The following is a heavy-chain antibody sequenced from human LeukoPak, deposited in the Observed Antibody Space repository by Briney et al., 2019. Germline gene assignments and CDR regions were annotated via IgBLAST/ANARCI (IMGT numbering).Heavy chain of an antibody. D-gene: IGHD3-3*01. Sequence: GGSLRLSCAASGFTFSSFWMTWVRQAPGKGLEWVANIKQDGSDKHYVDSVKGRVTISRDNARNSLYLQMSSLRAEGAAVYYCASARNGYCYFDYWGQGTLVTVSS. V-gene: IGHV3-7*01. CDR3: ASARNGYCYFDY. CDR1: GFTFSSFW. CDR2: IKQDGSDK. J-gene: IGHJ4*02.